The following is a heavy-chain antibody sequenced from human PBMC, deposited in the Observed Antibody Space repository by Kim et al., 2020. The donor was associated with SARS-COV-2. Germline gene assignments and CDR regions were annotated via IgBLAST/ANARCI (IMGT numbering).Heavy chain of an antibody. D-gene: IGHD3-22*01. V-gene: IGHV1-18*01. CDR3: ARVRKYRGGYSFYFDY. CDR1: RYTFSDYG. Sequence: ASVKVSCTASRYTFSDYGLTWVRQAPGQGLEWMGWITTHRADPNYAQRFHGRVTMTTDTSTSTGYMELRSLTSDDTAVYYCARVRKYRGGYSFYFDYWGQ. CDR2: ITTHRADP. J-gene: IGHJ4*02.